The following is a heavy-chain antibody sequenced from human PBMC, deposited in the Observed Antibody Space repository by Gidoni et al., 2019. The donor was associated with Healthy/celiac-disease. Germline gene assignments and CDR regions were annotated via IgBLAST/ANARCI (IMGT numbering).Heavy chain of an antibody. CDR1: GGSFSGYY. CDR3: ARVGWDGMDV. Sequence: QVQLQQWGAGLLKPSETLSLTCAVYGGSFSGYYWSWIRQPPGKGLEWIGEINHSGSTNYNPSLKSRVTISVDTSKNQFSLKLSSVTAADTAVYYCARVGWDGMDVWGQGTTVTVSS. V-gene: IGHV4-34*01. J-gene: IGHJ6*02. CDR2: INHSGST. D-gene: IGHD1-26*01.